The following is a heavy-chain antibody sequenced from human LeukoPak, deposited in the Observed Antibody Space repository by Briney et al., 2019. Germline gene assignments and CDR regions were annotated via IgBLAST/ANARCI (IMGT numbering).Heavy chain of an antibody. Sequence: GASVKVSCKASGYAFTSYDINWVRQATGQGLEGMGWMNPNSGNTGYAQKFQGRVTMTRNTSISTAYMELSSLRSEDTAVYYCARAQYSSGWYYYYYYGMDVWGQGTTVTVSS. J-gene: IGHJ6*02. V-gene: IGHV1-8*01. CDR2: MNPNSGNT. D-gene: IGHD6-19*01. CDR3: ARAQYSSGWYYYYYYGMDV. CDR1: GYAFTSYD.